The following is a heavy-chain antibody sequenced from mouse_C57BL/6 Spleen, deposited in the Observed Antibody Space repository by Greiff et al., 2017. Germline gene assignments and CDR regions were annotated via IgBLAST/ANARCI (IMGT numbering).Heavy chain of an antibody. J-gene: IGHJ1*03. V-gene: IGHV1-81*01. CDR2: IYPRSGNT. D-gene: IGHD1-1*01. Sequence: QVQLQQSGAELARPGASVKLSCKASGYTFTSYGISWVKQRTGQGLEWIGEIYPRSGNTYYNEKFKGKATLTADKSSSTAYMELRSLTSEDSAVYFCARIPYYYGSSYFDVWGTGTTVTVSS. CDR3: ARIPYYYGSSYFDV. CDR1: GYTFTSYG.